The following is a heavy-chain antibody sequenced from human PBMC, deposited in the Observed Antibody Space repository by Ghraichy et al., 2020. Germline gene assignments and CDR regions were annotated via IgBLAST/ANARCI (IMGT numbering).Heavy chain of an antibody. CDR3: ARNQLLALDIFNI. J-gene: IGHJ3*02. V-gene: IGHV3-7*03. CDR1: GFTFSTSA. CDR2: IKQDGSEK. D-gene: IGHD2-2*03. Sequence: GGSLRLSCAASGFTFSTSAMSWVRQAPGKGLEWVANIKQDGSEKYYVDSVRGRFTISRDNARNSVFLQMNSLRAEDTAVYYCARNQLLALDIFNIWGQGTMVTVSS.